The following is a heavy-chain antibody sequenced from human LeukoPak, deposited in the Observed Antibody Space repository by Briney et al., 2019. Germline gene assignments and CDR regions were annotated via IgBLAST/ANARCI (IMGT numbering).Heavy chain of an antibody. CDR3: ARDLRRDCSSTSCYEDY. V-gene: IGHV3-21*01. D-gene: IGHD2-2*01. J-gene: IGHJ4*02. CDR1: GFTFSSYS. CDR2: ISSSSSYI. Sequence: GGSLRLSCAASGFTFSSYSMNWVRQAPRKGLEWVSSISSSSSYIYYADSVKGRFTISRDNATNSLYLQMNSLRAEDTAVYYCARDLRRDCSSTSCYEDYWGQGTLVTVSS.